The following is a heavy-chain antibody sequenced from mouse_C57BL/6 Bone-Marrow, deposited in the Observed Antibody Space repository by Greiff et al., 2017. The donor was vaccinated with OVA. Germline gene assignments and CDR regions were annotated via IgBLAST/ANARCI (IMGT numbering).Heavy chain of an antibody. D-gene: IGHD1-1*01. CDR3: ARQGYYGSRGYFDY. CDR1: GYTFTSYW. V-gene: IGHV1-64*01. J-gene: IGHJ2*01. CDR2: IHPNSGST. Sequence: VQLQQSGAELVKPGASVKLSCKASGYTFTSYWMHWVKQRPGQGLEWIGMIHPNSGSTNYNEKFKSKATLTVDKSSSTAYMQLSSLTSEDSAVYYCARQGYYGSRGYFDYWGQGTTLTVSS.